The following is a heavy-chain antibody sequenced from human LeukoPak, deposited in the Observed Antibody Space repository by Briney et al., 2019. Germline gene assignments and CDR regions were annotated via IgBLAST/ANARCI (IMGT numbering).Heavy chain of an antibody. CDR2: IYYSGST. CDR1: GGSISSYY. CDR3: ARGMGYSSSYPFDA. D-gene: IGHD6-13*01. Sequence: SETLSLTCTVSGGSISSYYWSWIRQPPGKGLEWIGYIYYSGSTNYNPSLKSRVIISEDTSKNHFSLKLSSVTTADTAVYYCARGMGYSSSYPFDAWGQGTLVIVSS. J-gene: IGHJ5*02. V-gene: IGHV4-59*12.